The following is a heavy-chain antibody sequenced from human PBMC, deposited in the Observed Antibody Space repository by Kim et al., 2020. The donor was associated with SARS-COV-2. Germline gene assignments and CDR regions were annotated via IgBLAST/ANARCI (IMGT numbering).Heavy chain of an antibody. CDR3: ARVVTANY. Sequence: SGGTNYAQKFQGRVTMTRDTSISTAYMELSRLRSDDTAVYYCARVVTANYWGQGTLVTVSS. D-gene: IGHD2-21*02. V-gene: IGHV1-2*02. CDR2: SGGT. J-gene: IGHJ4*02.